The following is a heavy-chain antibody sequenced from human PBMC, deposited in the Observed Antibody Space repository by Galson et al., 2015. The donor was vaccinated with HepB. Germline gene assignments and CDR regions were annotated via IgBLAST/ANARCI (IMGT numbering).Heavy chain of an antibody. J-gene: IGHJ4*02. V-gene: IGHV3-48*02. CDR1: GFSISNYN. Sequence: SLRLSCAASGFSISNYNMNWVRQAPGKGLEWVSYISMSGSIIHYADSVKGRFTISRDNDKNLLYLQMNSLRDEDTAVYYCARHGKTDYGDFGGWGQGALVTVSS. D-gene: IGHD4-17*01. CDR2: ISMSGSII. CDR3: ARHGKTDYGDFGG.